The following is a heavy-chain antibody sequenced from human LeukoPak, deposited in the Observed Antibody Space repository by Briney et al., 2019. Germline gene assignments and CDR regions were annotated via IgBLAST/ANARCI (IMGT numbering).Heavy chain of an antibody. CDR3: ARDGLVVAATPVYYYYMDV. CDR1: GGTFSSYA. J-gene: IGHJ6*03. V-gene: IGHV1-69*06. CDR2: IIPIFGTA. Sequence: GASVKVSCKASGGTFSSYAISWVRQAPGQGLEWMGGIIPIFGTANYAQKFQGRVTITVDKSTSTAYMELSSLRSEDTAVYYCARDGLVVAATPVYYYYMDVWGKGTTVTVSS. D-gene: IGHD2-15*01.